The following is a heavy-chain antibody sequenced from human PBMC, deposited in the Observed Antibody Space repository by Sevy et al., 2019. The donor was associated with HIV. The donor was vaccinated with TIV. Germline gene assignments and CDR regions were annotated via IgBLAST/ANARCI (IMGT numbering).Heavy chain of an antibody. V-gene: IGHV3-11*01. D-gene: IGHD1-26*01. Sequence: GGSLRLSCAASGFILSDYYMSWIRQAPGKGLEWVSYISSSGNTIYYADSVKGRFTMSRDNAKNSLFMQMNSLRAEDTAIYYCASGEVGATDWYFDLWGRGTLVTVSS. CDR2: ISSSGNTI. J-gene: IGHJ2*01. CDR3: ASGEVGATDWYFDL. CDR1: GFILSDYY.